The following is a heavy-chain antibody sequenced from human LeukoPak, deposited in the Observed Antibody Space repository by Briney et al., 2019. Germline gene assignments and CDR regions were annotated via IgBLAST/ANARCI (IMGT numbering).Heavy chain of an antibody. J-gene: IGHJ4*02. CDR2: ISYDGSNK. D-gene: IGHD5-18*01. CDR3: QGRAMVTNDY. Sequence: PGRSLRLSCAASGFTFSSYAMHWVSQAPGKGLEWVAVISYDGSNKYYADSVKGRFTISRDNSKNTLYLQMNSLRAEDTAVYYCQGRAMVTNDYWGQGTLVTVSS. V-gene: IGHV3-30-3*01. CDR1: GFTFSSYA.